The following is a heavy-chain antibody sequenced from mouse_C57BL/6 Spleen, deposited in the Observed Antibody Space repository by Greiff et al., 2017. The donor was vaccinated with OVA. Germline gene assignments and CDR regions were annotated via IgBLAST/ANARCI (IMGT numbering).Heavy chain of an antibody. D-gene: IGHD1-1*01. CDR2: IYPGDGDT. J-gene: IGHJ2*01. CDR1: GYAFSSYC. Sequence: QVQLKESGAELVKPGASVKISCKASGYAFSSYCVHWVKQRPGKGLEWIGQIYPGDGDTNYNGKFKGKATLTADKSSSTAYMQLSSLTSEDSAVYFCARGDYFYGSSYYFDYWGQGTTLTVSS. CDR3: ARGDYFYGSSYYFDY. V-gene: IGHV1-80*01.